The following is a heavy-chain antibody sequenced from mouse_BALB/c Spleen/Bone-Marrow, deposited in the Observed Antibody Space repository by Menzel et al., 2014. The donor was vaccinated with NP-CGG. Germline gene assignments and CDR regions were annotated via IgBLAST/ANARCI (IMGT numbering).Heavy chain of an antibody. CDR2: IYPGDGDT. CDR3: ASVYDYGRGYAMDY. D-gene: IGHD2-4*01. J-gene: IGHJ4*01. V-gene: IGHV1-80*01. Sequence: ESGAEVMRPGSSVNISRKASGYAFSNYGMNWVKQRPGQGLEWIGQIYPGDGDTNYNGKFKGRVTLTADKSSSTAYMQLSSLTSEDSAVYFCASVYDYGRGYAMDYWGQGTSVTVSS. CDR1: GYAFSNYG.